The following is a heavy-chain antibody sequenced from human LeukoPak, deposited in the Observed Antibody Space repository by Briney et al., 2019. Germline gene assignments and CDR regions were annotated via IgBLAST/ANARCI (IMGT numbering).Heavy chain of an antibody. Sequence: PSETLSLTCTVSGGSISSSSYYWGWIRQPPGKGLEWIGSIYYSGSTYYNPSLKSRVTISVDTSKNQFSLKLSSVTAADTAVYYCARGAGYSGYDYGVDFDYWGQGTLVTVSS. V-gene: IGHV4-39*07. CDR1: GGSISSSSYY. CDR3: ARGAGYSGYDYGVDFDY. CDR2: IYYSGST. D-gene: IGHD5-12*01. J-gene: IGHJ4*02.